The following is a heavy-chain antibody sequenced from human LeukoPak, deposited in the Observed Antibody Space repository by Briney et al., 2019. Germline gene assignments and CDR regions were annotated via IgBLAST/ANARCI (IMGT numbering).Heavy chain of an antibody. V-gene: IGHV6-1*01. CDR2: TYDRSKLYN. Sequence: TSQTLSLTCALSGDIVSSNSAAWNWIRQSRSRGLEWLVRTYDRSKLYNDYAGAVKNRITITPDTSKNQFSLQLNSVTPDDTAVYYCAREGYYFDYWGQGTLVTVSS. CDR1: GDIVSSNSAA. J-gene: IGHJ4*02. CDR3: AREGYYFDY.